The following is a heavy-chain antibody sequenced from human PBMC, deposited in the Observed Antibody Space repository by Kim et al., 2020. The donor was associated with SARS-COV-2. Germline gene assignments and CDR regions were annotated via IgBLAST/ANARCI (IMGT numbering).Heavy chain of an antibody. D-gene: IGHD3-9*01. CDR1: GGSINSRNYH. CDR2: IYYSGST. V-gene: IGHV4-39*07. CDR3: ASGPYDIPFHP. Sequence: SETLSLTCTVSGGSINSRNYHWGWIRQPPGKGLEWIASIYYSGSTYYNPSLRSRVSIFVDSSKDQFSLRLSSVTAADTAVYFCASGPYDIPFHPWGQGTLVTVSS. J-gene: IGHJ5*02.